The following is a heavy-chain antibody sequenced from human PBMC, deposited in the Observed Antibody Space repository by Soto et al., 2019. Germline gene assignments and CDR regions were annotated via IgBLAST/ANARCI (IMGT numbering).Heavy chain of an antibody. D-gene: IGHD3-3*01. J-gene: IGHJ5*02. CDR1: GGSVSSGSYY. Sequence: SETLSLTCTVSGGSVSSGSYYWSWIRQPPGKGLEWIGYIYYSGSTNYNPSLKSRVTISVDTSKNQFSMKLSSVTAADTAVYFCARSPYYDFWSGYYSWFDPWGQGTLVTVS. CDR3: ARSPYYDFWSGYYSWFDP. V-gene: IGHV4-61*01. CDR2: IYYSGST.